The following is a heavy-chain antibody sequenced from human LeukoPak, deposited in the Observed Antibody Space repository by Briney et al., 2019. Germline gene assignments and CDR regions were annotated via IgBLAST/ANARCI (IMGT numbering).Heavy chain of an antibody. CDR3: AKARNDFWSGYFQH. CDR2: ISSTDSTI. CDR1: GFIFSTYS. J-gene: IGHJ1*01. D-gene: IGHD3-3*01. V-gene: IGHV3-48*01. Sequence: PGGCLRLSCAAAGFIFSTYSMNWVRQAPGKGLEWVSYISSTDSTIYYADSVQGRFTISRDNAKNSLYLLMNSLRAEDTAVYYCAKARNDFWSGYFQHWGQGTLVTVSS.